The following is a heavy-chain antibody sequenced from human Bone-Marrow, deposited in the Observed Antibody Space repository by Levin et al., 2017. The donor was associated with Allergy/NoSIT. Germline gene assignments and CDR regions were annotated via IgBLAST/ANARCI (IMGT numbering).Heavy chain of an antibody. D-gene: IGHD2-2*01. V-gene: IGHV3-7*03. CDR3: ARREDCSSTSCPRYNWFDP. Sequence: GGSLRLSCAASGFTFSSYWMSWVRQAPGKGLEWVANIKQDGSEKYYVDSVKGRFTISRDNAKNSLYLQMNSVRAEDTAGDYGARREDCSSTSCPRYNWFDPWGQGTLVTVSA. CDR2: IKQDGSEK. J-gene: IGHJ5*02. CDR1: GFTFSSYW.